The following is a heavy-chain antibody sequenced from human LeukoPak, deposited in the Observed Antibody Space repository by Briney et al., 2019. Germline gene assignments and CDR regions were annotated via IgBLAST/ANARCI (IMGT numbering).Heavy chain of an antibody. D-gene: IGHD3-22*01. J-gene: IGHJ4*02. V-gene: IGHV3-23*01. Sequence: QSGGSLRLSCAASGFTFSSYAMSWVRQAPGKGLEWVSAISGSGGSTYYADSVKGRFTISRDNSKNTLYLQMNSLRAEDTAVYYCAKDHGNYYDSSGYYRDWGQGTLVTVSS. CDR3: AKDHGNYYDSSGYYRD. CDR1: GFTFSSYA. CDR2: ISGSGGST.